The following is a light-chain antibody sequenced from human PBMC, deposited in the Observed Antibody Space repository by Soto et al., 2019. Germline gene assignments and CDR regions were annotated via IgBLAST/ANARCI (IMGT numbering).Light chain of an antibody. J-gene: IGLJ3*02. CDR2: RNS. CDR3: AAWDDSLSGWV. V-gene: IGLV1-47*01. Sequence: QSVLTQPPSASGTPGQWVTISCSGGSSNIGTNQVYWYQHLPGAAPKLLIYRNSLRPSGVPDRFSGSNSGTSASLAISGLRSDDEADYYCAAWDDSLSGWVFGGGTKVTVL. CDR1: SSNIGTNQ.